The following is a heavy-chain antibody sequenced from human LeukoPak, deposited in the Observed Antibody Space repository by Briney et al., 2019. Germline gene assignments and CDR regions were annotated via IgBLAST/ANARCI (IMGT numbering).Heavy chain of an antibody. CDR1: GFSFRRDW. CDR3: ARDTWGYASAFDI. J-gene: IGHJ3*02. Sequence: PGGSLRLSCAASGFSFRRDWMSWIRQAPRKGLEWVANIKGDGSDKNYVDSVKGRFTISRDNAKNSLYLEMNSLRAEDTAVYYCARDTWGYASAFDIWGQGTMVTVSS. D-gene: IGHD5-12*01. CDR2: IKGDGSDK. V-gene: IGHV3-7*05.